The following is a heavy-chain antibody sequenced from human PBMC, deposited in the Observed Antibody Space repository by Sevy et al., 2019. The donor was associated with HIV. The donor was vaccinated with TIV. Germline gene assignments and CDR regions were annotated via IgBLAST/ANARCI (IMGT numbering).Heavy chain of an antibody. D-gene: IGHD6-19*01. CDR2: ISSSSSTI. CDR1: GFTFSSYS. V-gene: IGHV3-48*01. CDR3: AREASSGWYDY. J-gene: IGHJ4*02. Sequence: GGSLRLSCAASGFTFSSYSMNWVRQAPGKGLEWVSHISSSSSTIYYADSVKGRFTISRDNAKNSLYLQMNSLRAEDTAVYYCAREASSGWYDYWGQGTLVTVSS.